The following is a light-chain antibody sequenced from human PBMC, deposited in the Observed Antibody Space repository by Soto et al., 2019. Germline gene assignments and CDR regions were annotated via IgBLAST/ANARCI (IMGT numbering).Light chain of an antibody. CDR1: SSDVGGYNY. Sequence: QSALTQPPSASGSPGQAVTLSCTGTSSDVGGYNYVSWYQQHPGKAPKVMIYEVSKRPSGVPDRFSGSKSGNTASLTVSGLQAEDEADYYCSSYGGRNNLLFGGGTKLTVL. J-gene: IGLJ2*01. CDR2: EVS. CDR3: SSYGGRNNLL. V-gene: IGLV2-8*01.